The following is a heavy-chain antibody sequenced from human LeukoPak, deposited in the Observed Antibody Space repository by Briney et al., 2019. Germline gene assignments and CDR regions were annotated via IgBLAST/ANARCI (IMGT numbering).Heavy chain of an antibody. CDR1: GYTFTSYG. V-gene: IGHV1-18*01. CDR2: ISAYNGNT. Sequence: ASVKVSCKASGYTFTSYGISWVRQAPGQGLEWMGWISAYNGNTNYAQKLQGRVTMTTDTSTSTAYMELRSLRSDDTAVYYCARAILVNWASGYYYYMDVWGKGTTVTVSS. CDR3: ARAILVNWASGYYYYMDV. J-gene: IGHJ6*03. D-gene: IGHD1-1*01.